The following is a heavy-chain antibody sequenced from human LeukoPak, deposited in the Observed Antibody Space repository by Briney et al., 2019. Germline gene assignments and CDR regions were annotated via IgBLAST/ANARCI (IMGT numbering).Heavy chain of an antibody. CDR1: GFTFSSYS. Sequence: PGGSLRLSCAASGFTFSSYSMNWVRQAPGKGLEWVSYISSSSSTIYYADSVKGRFTISRDNAKNSLYLQMNSLRAEDTAVYYCAREWDYYVWGSYRGSLDYWGQGTLVTVSS. CDR2: ISSSSSTI. V-gene: IGHV3-48*04. J-gene: IGHJ4*02. D-gene: IGHD3-16*02. CDR3: AREWDYYVWGSYRGSLDY.